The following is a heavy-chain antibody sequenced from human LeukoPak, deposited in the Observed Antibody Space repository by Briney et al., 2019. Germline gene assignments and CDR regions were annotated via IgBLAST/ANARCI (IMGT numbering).Heavy chain of an antibody. J-gene: IGHJ5*02. V-gene: IGHV3-23*01. CDR3: TKLRGLSSSSENNWFDP. Sequence: PGGSLRLSCVASGFTFTSYGMSWVRQAPGKRLEWVSGISGSGDATYYADSVKGRFTISRDNSKNTLYLQMNSLRAEETAVYDCTKLRGLSSSSENNWFDPWGQGTLVTVSS. D-gene: IGHD6-6*01. CDR2: ISGSGDAT. CDR1: GFTFTSYG.